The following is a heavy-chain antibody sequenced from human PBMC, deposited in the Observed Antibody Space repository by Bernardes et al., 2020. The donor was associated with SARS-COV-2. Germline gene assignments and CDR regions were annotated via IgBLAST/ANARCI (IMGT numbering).Heavy chain of an antibody. CDR1: GFTFSSYG. Sequence: GGSLRLSCAASGFTFSSYGMHWVRQAPGKGLEWMAVVANDGRDKQYADSVKGRFSISRDNSKNTLYLQMSSLRAEDTAVYYCAKDHNIGPAIYYFDYWGQGTLVTVSS. CDR3: AKDHNIGPAIYYFDY. V-gene: IGHV3-30*18. CDR2: VANDGRDK. J-gene: IGHJ4*02. D-gene: IGHD2-2*01.